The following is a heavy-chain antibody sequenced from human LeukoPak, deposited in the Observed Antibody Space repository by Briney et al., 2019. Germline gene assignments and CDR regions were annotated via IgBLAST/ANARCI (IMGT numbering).Heavy chain of an antibody. CDR2: ISSDGSDK. CDR1: GFTFSSYV. V-gene: IGHV3-30-3*01. CDR3: ARGTANYDFWSGYINWFDP. D-gene: IGHD3-3*01. Sequence: PGKSLRLSCAASGFTFSSYVMHWVRQAPGKGLEWVAIISSDGSDKRYADSVKGRFTISRDNSQNTLYLQMNSLRTEDTAVFYCARGTANYDFWSGYINWFDPWGQGTLVTVSS. J-gene: IGHJ5*02.